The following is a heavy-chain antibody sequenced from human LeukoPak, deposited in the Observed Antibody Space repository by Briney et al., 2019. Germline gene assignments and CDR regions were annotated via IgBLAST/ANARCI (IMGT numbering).Heavy chain of an antibody. V-gene: IGHV3-48*03. CDR2: SSSSGSTI. CDR1: GFTFSSYE. Sequence: GGSLRLSCAVSGFTFSSYEMNWVRQAPGKGLEWVSYSSSSGSTIYYTDSVKGRFTVSRDNAKNSLYLQMNSLRAEDTAVYYCARGGNIGYDYNAFDIWGQGAMVTVSS. CDR3: ARGGNIGYDYNAFDI. J-gene: IGHJ3*02. D-gene: IGHD3-22*01.